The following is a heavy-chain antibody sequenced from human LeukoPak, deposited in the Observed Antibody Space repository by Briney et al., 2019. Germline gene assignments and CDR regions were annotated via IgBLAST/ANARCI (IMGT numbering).Heavy chain of an antibody. CDR3: ARVSLLWFGELLPRLYYYYYGMDV. J-gene: IGHJ6*02. CDR2: INHSGST. V-gene: IGHV4-34*01. Sequence: SETLSLTCAVYGGSFSGYYWSWTRQPPGKGLEWIGEINHSGSTNYNPSLKSRVTISVDTSKNQFSLKLSSVTAADTAVYYCARVSLLWFGELLPRLYYYYYGMDVWGQGTTVTVSS. D-gene: IGHD3-10*01. CDR1: GGSFSGYY.